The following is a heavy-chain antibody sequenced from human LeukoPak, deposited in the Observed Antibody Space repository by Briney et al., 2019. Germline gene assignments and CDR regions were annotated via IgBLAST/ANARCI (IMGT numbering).Heavy chain of an antibody. D-gene: IGHD3-10*01. CDR2: IFHSGSH. Sequence: KPSETLSLTCAVSGYSISSGYYWGWNRQPPGKGPEWIGGIFHSGSHYYNPSLKSRVNMSVDTSKNQISLKLSSVTAADTAVYYCARASGSYGSGSYYYYGMDVWGKGTTVTVSS. CDR1: GYSISSGYY. CDR3: ARASGSYGSGSYYYYGMDV. J-gene: IGHJ6*04. V-gene: IGHV4-38-2*01.